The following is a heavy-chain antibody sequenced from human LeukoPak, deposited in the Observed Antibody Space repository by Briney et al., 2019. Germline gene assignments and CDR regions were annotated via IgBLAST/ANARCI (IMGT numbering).Heavy chain of an antibody. CDR2: ISTSSNYI. CDR1: GFTFTTYS. V-gene: IGHV3-21*01. CDR3: ARDLEGIAVAGPFDY. J-gene: IGHJ4*02. Sequence: GGSLRLSCAASGFTFTTYSLNWVRQAPGKGLEWVSSISTSSNYIYYADSVRGRFTISRDNAKNSVHLQMNSLRVEDTAVYYCARDLEGIAVAGPFDYWSQGTLVTVSS. D-gene: IGHD6-19*01.